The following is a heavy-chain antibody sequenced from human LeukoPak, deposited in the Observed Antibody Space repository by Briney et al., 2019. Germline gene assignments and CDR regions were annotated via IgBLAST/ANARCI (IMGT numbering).Heavy chain of an antibody. J-gene: IGHJ4*02. D-gene: IGHD1-26*01. CDR1: GYTFTGYY. CDR2: INPNSGGT. CDR3: ARVRGVGATLRPFDY. V-gene: IGHV1-2*02. Sequence: ASVKVFCKASGYTFTGYYMHWVRQAPGQGLEWMGWINPNSGGTNYAQKFQGRVTMTRDTSISTAYMELSRLRSDDTAVYYCARVRGVGATLRPFDYWGQGTLVTVSS.